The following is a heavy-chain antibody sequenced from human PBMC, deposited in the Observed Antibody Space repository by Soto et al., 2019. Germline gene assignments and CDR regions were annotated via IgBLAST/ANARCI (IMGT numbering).Heavy chain of an antibody. CDR2: IQRGGST. D-gene: IGHD2-15*01. CDR3: TRDDGECSGGSCYGVPMAV. J-gene: IGHJ6*04. CDR1: GFSVSTKY. Sequence: EVQLVESGGGLVQPGGSLRLSCAASGFSVSTKYMSWVRQAPGKGLEWLSLIQRGGSTYYADSVKGRFTISRDNSENTLFLQMNSMRVEDTAVYYCTRDDGECSGGSCYGVPMAVWGKGTTVTVSA. V-gene: IGHV3-66*01.